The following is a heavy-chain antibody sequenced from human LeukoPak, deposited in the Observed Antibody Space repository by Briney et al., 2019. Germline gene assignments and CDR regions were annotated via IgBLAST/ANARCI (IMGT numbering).Heavy chain of an antibody. Sequence: SETLSLTCALYVRSFSGYYWSWIRQPPGKWLEWIGEIIHSGSTNHNPSLKSRVTISVDTSKNQFSLKLNSVTAADTAVYYCARPHGRGYSYGRFDYWGQGTLVTVSS. D-gene: IGHD5-18*01. CDR2: IIHSGST. J-gene: IGHJ4*02. CDR3: ARPHGRGYSYGRFDY. CDR1: VRSFSGYY. V-gene: IGHV4-34*12.